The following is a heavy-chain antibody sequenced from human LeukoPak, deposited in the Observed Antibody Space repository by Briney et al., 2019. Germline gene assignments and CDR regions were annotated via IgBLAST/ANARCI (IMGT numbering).Heavy chain of an antibody. CDR2: MNEYGSEI. V-gene: IGHV3-7*01. D-gene: IGHD2-21*01. CDR3: ARDRRRKGYSVAPDHDAFDI. CDR1: GFIFRDFS. Sequence: GGSLRLSCSVSGFIFRDFSMSWVRQAPGKGLEWVAKMNEYGSEIFYVDSVKGRFTISRDNGKNSLYLQMNRLRAEDTAVYYCARDRRRKGYSVAPDHDAFDIWGQGTMVTVSS. J-gene: IGHJ3*02.